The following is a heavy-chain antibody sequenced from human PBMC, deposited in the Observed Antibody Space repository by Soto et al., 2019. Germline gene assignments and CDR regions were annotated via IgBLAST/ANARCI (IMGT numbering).Heavy chain of an antibody. CDR2: INHSGST. V-gene: IGHV4-34*01. D-gene: IGHD2-8*01. CDR1: GGSFSGYY. CDR3: ARGLQKPFVWLGNWFDP. J-gene: IGHJ5*02. Sequence: SETLSLTCAVYGGSFSGYYWSWIRQPPGKGLEWIGEINHSGSTNYNPSLKSRVTISVDTSKNQFSLKLSSVTAADTAVYYCARGLQKPFVWLGNWFDPWGQGTLVTVSS.